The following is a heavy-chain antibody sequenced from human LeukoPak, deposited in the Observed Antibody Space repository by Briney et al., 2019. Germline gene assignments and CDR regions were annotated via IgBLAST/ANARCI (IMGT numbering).Heavy chain of an antibody. CDR2: IIPIFGTA. Sequence: ASVKVSCKASGGTFSGYAISWVRQAPGQGLEWMGGIIPIFGTANYAQKFQGRVTITADESTSTAYMELSSLRSEDTAVYYCARGRTSGQYNWFDPWGQGTLVTVSS. CDR1: GGTFSGYA. J-gene: IGHJ5*02. V-gene: IGHV1-69*01. D-gene: IGHD3-3*01. CDR3: ARGRTSGQYNWFDP.